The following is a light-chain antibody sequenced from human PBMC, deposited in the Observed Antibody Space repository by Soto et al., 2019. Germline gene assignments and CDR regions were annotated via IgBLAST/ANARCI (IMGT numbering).Light chain of an antibody. CDR2: DAS. J-gene: IGKJ2*01. CDR1: QSISSW. V-gene: IGKV1-5*01. CDR3: QQYNSYSNT. Sequence: DIQMTQSPSTLSASVGDRVTITCRASQSISSWLAWYQQKPGKAPKLLIYDASSLESGVPSRFSGSGSGTEFTLPISSLQPDDFATYYFQQYNSYSNTFGQGTKLEIK.